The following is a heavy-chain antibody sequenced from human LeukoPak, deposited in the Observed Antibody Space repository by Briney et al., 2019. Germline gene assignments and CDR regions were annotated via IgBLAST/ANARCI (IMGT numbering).Heavy chain of an antibody. D-gene: IGHD6-19*01. CDR3: ARGYSSGSNFDY. CDR2: VYSGGST. V-gene: IGHV3-53*01. CDR1: GFTVSSNY. Sequence: GGSLRLSCAASGFTVSSNYMSWVRQAPGKGLEWVSVVYSGGSTYYADSVKGRFTNSRDNSKNTLYLQMNSLRAEDTAVYYCARGYSSGSNFDYWGQGTLVTVSS. J-gene: IGHJ4*02.